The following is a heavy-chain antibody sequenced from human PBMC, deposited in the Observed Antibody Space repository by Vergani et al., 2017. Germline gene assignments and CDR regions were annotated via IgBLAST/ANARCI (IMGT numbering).Heavy chain of an antibody. CDR2: IRNKAYGGTT. V-gene: IGHV3-49*04. CDR3: SRGRGYSFGYFDY. Sequence: EVQLVESGGGLVPPGRSLRLSCAASGFSLGDYAMTWVRQAPGKGLEWVAFIRNKAYGGTTEYAASVKGRFTISRDDSKRLAYRQLSGLKTEDTAVYFFSRGRGYSFGYFDYWGQGTLVTDSS. CDR1: GFSLGDYA. D-gene: IGHD5-18*01. J-gene: IGHJ4*02.